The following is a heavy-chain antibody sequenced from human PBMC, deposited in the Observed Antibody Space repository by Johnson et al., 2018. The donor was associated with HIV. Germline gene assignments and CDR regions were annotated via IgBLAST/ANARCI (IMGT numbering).Heavy chain of an antibody. J-gene: IGHJ3*02. V-gene: IGHV3-11*01. CDR1: GFTFSDYY. CDR3: ARGKGAAAGLDAFDI. D-gene: IGHD6-13*01. CDR2: INWSGDST. Sequence: QVQLVESGGGLVKPGGSLRLSCAVSGFTFSDYYMSWIRQAPGKGLEWVTGINWSGDSTEYADSVKGRFTVSRDNARNSLYLQINGLRAEDTAFYYCARGKGAAAGLDAFDIWGQGTMVTVSS.